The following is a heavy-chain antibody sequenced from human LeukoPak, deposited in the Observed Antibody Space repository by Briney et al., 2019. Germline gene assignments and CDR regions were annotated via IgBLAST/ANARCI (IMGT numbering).Heavy chain of an antibody. J-gene: IGHJ4*02. CDR1: GFSFSTYG. CDR3: AKDPCSSTTCYASLNY. V-gene: IGHV3-30*02. D-gene: IGHD2-2*01. CDR2: IRYDGSNK. Sequence: GGSLRLSCAASGFSFSTYGMHWVRQAPGKGLEWVAHIRYDGSNKDYADSAKGRFTIPRDNSKNTLYLQMDSLRAGDTAVYYCAKDPCSSTTCYASLNYWGQGTLVTVSS.